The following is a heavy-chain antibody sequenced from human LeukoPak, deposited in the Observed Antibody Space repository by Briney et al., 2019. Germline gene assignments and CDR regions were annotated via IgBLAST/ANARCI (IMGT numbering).Heavy chain of an antibody. J-gene: IGHJ4*02. V-gene: IGHV4-34*01. CDR1: GGSFSGYY. CDR3: ARRYCSSTSCYAFDY. D-gene: IGHD2-2*01. CDR2: INHSGST. Sequence: SETLSLTCAVYGGSFSGYYWSWIRQPPGKGLEWIGEINHSGSTNYNPSLKSRVTISVDTSKNQFSLKLSSVTAADTAVYYCARRYCSSTSCYAFDYWGQGNLVTVSS.